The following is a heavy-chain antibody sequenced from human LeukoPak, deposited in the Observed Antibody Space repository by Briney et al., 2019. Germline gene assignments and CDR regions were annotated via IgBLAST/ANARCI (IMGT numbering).Heavy chain of an antibody. V-gene: IGHV3-11*01. J-gene: IGHJ3*02. D-gene: IGHD2-2*01. CDR1: GFTFSDYY. Sequence: GGSLRLSCAASGFTFSDYYMSWIRQAPGKRLEWVSYISSSGSTIYYADSVNGRFTISRDNAKNSLYLQMNSLRAEDTAVYYCARGDYCSSTSCDDDAFDIWGQGTMVTVSS. CDR2: ISSSGSTI. CDR3: ARGDYCSSTSCDDDAFDI.